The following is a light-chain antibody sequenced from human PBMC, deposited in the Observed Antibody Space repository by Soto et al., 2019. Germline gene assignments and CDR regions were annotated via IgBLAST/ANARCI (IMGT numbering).Light chain of an antibody. CDR3: QQRSDWPPWP. CDR1: QSISRS. CDR2: DAS. Sequence: EIVLTQSPATLSLSPGDRATLSCRASQSISRSLAWYQQKPGQSPRLLIYDASKRATGIPARVSGSGSGTDFPRPITSLEPEDFAVYYCQQRSDWPPWPFGQGTKVEIK. J-gene: IGKJ1*01. V-gene: IGKV3-11*01.